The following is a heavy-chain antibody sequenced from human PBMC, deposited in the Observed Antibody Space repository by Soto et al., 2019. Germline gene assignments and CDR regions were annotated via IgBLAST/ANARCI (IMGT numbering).Heavy chain of an antibody. V-gene: IGHV4-34*01. D-gene: IGHD6-13*01. CDR3: ARGRSSWYYYYYGMDV. Sequence: PSETLSLTCAVYGGSFSGYYWSWIRQPPGKGLEWIGEINHSGSTNYNPSLKSRVTISVDTSKNQFSLKLSSVTAADTAVYYCARGRSSWYYYYYGMDVWGQGTTVT. J-gene: IGHJ6*02. CDR2: INHSGST. CDR1: GGSFSGYY.